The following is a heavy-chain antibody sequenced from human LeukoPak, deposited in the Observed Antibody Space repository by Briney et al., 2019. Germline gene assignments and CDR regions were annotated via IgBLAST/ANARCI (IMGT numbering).Heavy chain of an antibody. J-gene: IGHJ4*02. D-gene: IGHD3-10*01. CDR3: VKGSPYYPQKGHFDY. CDR1: GFTFSSYA. Sequence: PGGSLRLSCAASGFTFSSYAMSWVRQAPGKGLEWVSAISGSGGSTYYADSVKGRFTISRDNSKNTLYLQMNSLRAEDTAVYYCVKGSPYYPQKGHFDYWGQGTLVTVSS. CDR2: ISGSGGST. V-gene: IGHV3-23*01.